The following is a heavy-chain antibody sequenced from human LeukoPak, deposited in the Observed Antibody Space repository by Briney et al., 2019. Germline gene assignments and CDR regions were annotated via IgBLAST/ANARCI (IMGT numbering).Heavy chain of an antibody. CDR3: SREHALGDF. D-gene: IGHD2-2*01. J-gene: IGHJ4*02. CDR1: GFTFSSYS. V-gene: IGHV3-21*01. Sequence: GGSLRLSCAASGFTFSSYSMNWVRQAPGKGLEWVSSITSSSSYKYYADSVKGRFTITRDNAKNSLYLQMNSLRAEDTAVYYCSREHALGDFWGQGSLVTVSS. CDR2: ITSSSSYK.